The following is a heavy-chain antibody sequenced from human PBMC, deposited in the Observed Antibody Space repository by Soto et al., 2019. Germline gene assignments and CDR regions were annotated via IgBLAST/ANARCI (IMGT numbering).Heavy chain of an antibody. CDR2: VIPAFNTS. Sequence: QVQLEQSGPEVKRPGTSVKVSCKASGGAFGRYSVSWVRQAHGQGLEWIGGVIPAFNTSNYSLKFQGRVAIFADLSTSTVFMELRSLRSEDTALYYCARGDEMTAVTIFEYWGQGTLVTVSS. CDR1: GGAFGRYS. CDR3: ARGDEMTAVTIFEY. D-gene: IGHD4-17*01. J-gene: IGHJ4*02. V-gene: IGHV1-69*01.